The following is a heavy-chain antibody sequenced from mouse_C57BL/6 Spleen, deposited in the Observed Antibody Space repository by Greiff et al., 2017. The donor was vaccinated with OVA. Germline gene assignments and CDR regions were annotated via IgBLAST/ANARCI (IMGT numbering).Heavy chain of an antibody. CDR3: ARSGPLVDY. D-gene: IGHD3-1*01. Sequence: VNVVESGAELVKPGASVKISCKASGYAFSSYWMNWVKQRPGQGLEWIGQIYPGDGDTNYNGKFKGKATLTADKSSSTAYMQLSSLTSEDSAVYYCARSGPLVDYWGQGTSVTVSS. J-gene: IGHJ4*01. CDR2: IYPGDGDT. V-gene: IGHV1-80*01. CDR1: GYAFSSYW.